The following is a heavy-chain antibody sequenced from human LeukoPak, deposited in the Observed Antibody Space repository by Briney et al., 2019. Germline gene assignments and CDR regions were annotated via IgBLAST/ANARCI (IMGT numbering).Heavy chain of an antibody. J-gene: IGHJ4*02. CDR1: GFTFSNYG. D-gene: IGHD2-8*01. Sequence: GGSLRLSCAASGFTFSNYGMHWVRQAPGMGLEWVTFIRYDGSNKFIADSVKGRFTISRDNSKNTLYLQMNSLRAEDTAVYYCAKDRVYSRPYQASAVGPPDYWGQGTLVTVSS. CDR3: AKDRVYSRPYQASAVGPPDY. CDR2: IRYDGSNK. V-gene: IGHV3-30*02.